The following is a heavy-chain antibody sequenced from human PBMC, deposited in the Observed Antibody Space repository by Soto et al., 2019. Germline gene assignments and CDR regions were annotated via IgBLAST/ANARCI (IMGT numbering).Heavy chain of an antibody. V-gene: IGHV3-43*01. CDR3: ARGGVYDSSGYYIFDY. Sequence: GGSQRLSCAASGFTFDDYTMHWVRQAPGKGLEWVSLISWDGGSTYYADSVKGRFTIPRDNSKNSLYLQMNSMRTEDIALYYCARGGVYDSSGYYIFDYWGQGTLVTVSS. J-gene: IGHJ4*02. CDR1: GFTFDDYT. CDR2: ISWDGGST. D-gene: IGHD3-22*01.